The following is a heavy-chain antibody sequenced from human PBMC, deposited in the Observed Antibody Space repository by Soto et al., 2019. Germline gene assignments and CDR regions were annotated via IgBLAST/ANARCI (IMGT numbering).Heavy chain of an antibody. CDR1: GFTFSNYW. J-gene: IGHJ4*02. V-gene: IGHV3-7*01. CDR3: ASTIGRVYYFDY. CDR2: INQAGSEK. D-gene: IGHD3-10*01. Sequence: GGSLRLSCADSGFTFSNYWMSWVRQAPGKGLEWVANINQAGSEKYYVDSVKGRFTISRDNAKNSLYLQMNSLRAEDTAVYYCASTIGRVYYFDYWGQGTLVTVSS.